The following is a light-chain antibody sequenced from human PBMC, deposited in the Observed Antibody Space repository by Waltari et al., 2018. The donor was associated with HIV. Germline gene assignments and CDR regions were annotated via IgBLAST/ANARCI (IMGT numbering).Light chain of an antibody. V-gene: IGLV2-14*03. CDR3: SSYTTGRTVV. Sequence: QSALTQPASVSGSPGQSITISCTGTSSDVGGYNYVSWYQQHPGKAPKLLVYDVTNRPSGVSNRFSGSKSCNTAFLTISGLQAEDEADYYCSSYTTGRTVVFGGGTKLTVL. CDR2: DVT. J-gene: IGLJ2*01. CDR1: SSDVGGYNY.